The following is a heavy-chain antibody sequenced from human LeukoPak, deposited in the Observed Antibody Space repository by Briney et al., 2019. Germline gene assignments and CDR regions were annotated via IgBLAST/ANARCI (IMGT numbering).Heavy chain of an antibody. CDR3: ARSYYYDSSGYYYWFDP. J-gene: IGHJ5*02. V-gene: IGHV1-8*01. CDR2: MNPNSGNT. D-gene: IGHD3-22*01. CDR1: GYTFTSYD. Sequence: GASVKVSCKASGYTFTSYDINWVRQATGQGLEWMGWMNPNSGNTGYAQKFQGRVTMTRNTSISTAYMELSSLRSEDTAVYCCARSYYYDSSGYYYWFDPWGQGTLVTVSS.